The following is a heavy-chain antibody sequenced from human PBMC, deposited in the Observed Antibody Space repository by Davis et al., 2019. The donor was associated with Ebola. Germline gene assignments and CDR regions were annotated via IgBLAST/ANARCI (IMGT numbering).Heavy chain of an antibody. D-gene: IGHD3-3*01. CDR1: GFTLSNYW. J-gene: IGHJ6*02. Sequence: GESLKISCAASGFTLSNYWMYWVRQVPGKGLMWVSRIDSDGTNRNYADSVKGRFTISRDNAKNTLYLQMNSLTAEDTAVYYCVRDPGVLRFLEWSAYYNMDIWGQGTTVTVSS. CDR2: IDSDGTNR. CDR3: VRDPGVLRFLEWSAYYNMDI. V-gene: IGHV3-74*01.